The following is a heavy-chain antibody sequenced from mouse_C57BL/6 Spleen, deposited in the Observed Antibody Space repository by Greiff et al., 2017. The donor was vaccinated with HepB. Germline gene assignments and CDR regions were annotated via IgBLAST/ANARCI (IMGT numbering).Heavy chain of an antibody. V-gene: IGHV1-64*01. CDR2: IHPNSGST. CDR3: ARQGFYYGSPAWFAY. J-gene: IGHJ3*01. CDR1: GYTFTSYW. Sequence: QVQLQQPGAELVKPGASVKLSCKASGYTFTSYWMHWVKQRPGQGLEWIGMIHPNSGSTNYNEKFKSKATLTVDKSSSTAYMQHSSLTSEDSAVYYCARQGFYYGSPAWFAYWGQGTLVTVSA. D-gene: IGHD2-1*01.